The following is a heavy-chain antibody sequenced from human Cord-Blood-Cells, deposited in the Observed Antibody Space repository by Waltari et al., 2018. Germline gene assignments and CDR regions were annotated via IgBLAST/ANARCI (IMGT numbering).Heavy chain of an antibody. D-gene: IGHD3-10*01. CDR3: ASGSMVRGVIIDY. J-gene: IGHJ4*02. CDR1: GYSISSGYY. Sequence: QVQLQESGPGLVKPSETLSLTCTVSGYSISSGYYWGWIRQPPGKGLEWIGSIYHSGSTYYNPSLKSRVTRSVDTSKNQFSLKLSSVTAADTAVYYCASGSMVRGVIIDYWGQGTLVTVSS. CDR2: IYHSGST. V-gene: IGHV4-38-2*02.